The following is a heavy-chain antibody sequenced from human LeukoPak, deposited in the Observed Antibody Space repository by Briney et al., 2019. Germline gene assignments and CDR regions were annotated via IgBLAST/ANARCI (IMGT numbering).Heavy chain of an antibody. CDR3: ARVRGSYSVDY. CDR1: GFTFSDYY. J-gene: IGHJ4*02. CDR2: ISSSSGTTT. V-gene: IGHV3-11*01. Sequence: GGSLRLSCAASGFTFSDYYMSWIRQAPGKGLEWVSYISSSSGTTTHYADSVKGRFTISRDNAKNSLHLQSKSLRAEHTAMYYCARVRGSYSVDYWGQGTLVTVSS. D-gene: IGHD1-26*01.